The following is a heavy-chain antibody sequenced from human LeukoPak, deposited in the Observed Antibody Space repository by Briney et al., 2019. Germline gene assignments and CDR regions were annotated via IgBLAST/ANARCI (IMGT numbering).Heavy chain of an antibody. D-gene: IGHD6-6*01. J-gene: IGHJ3*02. V-gene: IGHV3-30*02. CDR2: IRYDESNK. CDR3: AKGRRYNSSPDVFDI. Sequence: GGSLRLSCAASGFTFSNYGMHWVRQVPGKGLEWVAFIRYDESNKYYADSVKGRFTISRDNSRNTLYVQMNSLSAEDTAVYYCAKGRRYNSSPDVFDIWGQGTMVTVSS. CDR1: GFTFSNYG.